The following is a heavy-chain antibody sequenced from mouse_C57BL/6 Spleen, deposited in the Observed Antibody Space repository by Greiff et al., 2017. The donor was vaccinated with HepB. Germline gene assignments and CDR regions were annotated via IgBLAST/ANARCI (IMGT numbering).Heavy chain of an antibody. D-gene: IGHD2-2*01. Sequence: QVQLQQSGAELARPGASVKLSCKASGYTFTSYGISWVKQRTGPGLEWIGEIYPRSGNTYYNEKFKGKATLTADKSSSTAYMELRSLTSEDSAVYFCARDGYDAVYFDYGGQGTTLTVSA. CDR3: ARDGYDAVYFDY. CDR2: IYPRSGNT. V-gene: IGHV1-81*01. CDR1: GYTFTSYG. J-gene: IGHJ2*01.